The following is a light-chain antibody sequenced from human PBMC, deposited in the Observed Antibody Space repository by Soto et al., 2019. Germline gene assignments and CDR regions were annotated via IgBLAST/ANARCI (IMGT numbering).Light chain of an antibody. Sequence: DIQMTQSPSTLSASVGDRVTITCRASQSISSWLAWYQQKPGKAPKLLIYDASSLESGVPSRFSGSGSGTEFTFTISSLQPDDFATYYCQQYNSPWTFGQGTKVDIK. J-gene: IGKJ1*01. CDR3: QQYNSPWT. CDR2: DAS. CDR1: QSISSW. V-gene: IGKV1-5*01.